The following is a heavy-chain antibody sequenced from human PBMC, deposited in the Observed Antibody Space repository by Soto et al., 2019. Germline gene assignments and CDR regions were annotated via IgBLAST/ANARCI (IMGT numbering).Heavy chain of an antibody. D-gene: IGHD5-12*01. CDR3: AKDSPSSHEDSGYDYSH. Sequence: EVQLLESGGGLVQPGGSLRLSCAASGFTFSSYAMSGVRQAPGKGLDWVAAISGSGGSTYYADSVKGRFTISRDNSKNTLYLQRNRLRAKDTAVYYCAKDSPSSHEDSGYDYSHCGLGTLVTVSS. CDR1: GFTFSSYA. J-gene: IGHJ4*02. V-gene: IGHV3-23*01. CDR2: ISGSGGST.